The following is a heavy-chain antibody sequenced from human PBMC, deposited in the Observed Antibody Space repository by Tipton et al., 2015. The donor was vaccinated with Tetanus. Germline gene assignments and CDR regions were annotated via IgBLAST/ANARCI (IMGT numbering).Heavy chain of an antibody. D-gene: IGHD6-13*01. V-gene: IGHV4-39*07. CDR3: ARGTWLYTSTYHRHWLDP. CDR2: VDDSGST. Sequence: TLSLTCTASGDSVSTGNFYWSWIRQPPGKGLEWIGEVDDSGSTNYSPSLKSRVTISLDTSKNEFSLTLSSVTAADTAVYYCARGTWLYTSTYHRHWLDPWGQGTLVTVSS. CDR1: GDSVSTGNFY. J-gene: IGHJ5*02.